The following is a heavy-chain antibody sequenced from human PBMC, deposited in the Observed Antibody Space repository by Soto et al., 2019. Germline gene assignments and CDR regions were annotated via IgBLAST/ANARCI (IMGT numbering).Heavy chain of an antibody. D-gene: IGHD6-13*01. J-gene: IGHJ6*02. V-gene: IGHV1-69*13. CDR3: AAGGYMEAAVFKPEYYYGIDF. CDR2: IIPLFGTP. Sequence: SVKVSCKASGGTISNYAFSWVRRAPGQGPEWMGGIIPLFGTPNYAQRFQARLTITADEYTSTAYMELSSLRYEDTAVYYCAAGGYMEAAVFKPEYYYGIDFCCQGTTVAVCS. CDR1: GGTISNYA.